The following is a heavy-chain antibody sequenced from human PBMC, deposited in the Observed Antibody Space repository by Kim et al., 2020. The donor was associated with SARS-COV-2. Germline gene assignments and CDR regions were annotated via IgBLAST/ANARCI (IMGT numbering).Heavy chain of an antibody. J-gene: IGHJ6*02. CDR3: ARALLGHYYYGMDV. CDR2: ISYDGSNK. V-gene: IGHV3-30*04. D-gene: IGHD3-16*01. CDR1: GFTFSSYA. Sequence: GGSLRLSCAASGFTFSSYAMHWVRQAPGKGLEWVGVISYDGSNKYYADSVTGRFTISRDNSKKKLYLQMNSLRAEDTAAYYCARALLGHYYYGMDVWGEG.